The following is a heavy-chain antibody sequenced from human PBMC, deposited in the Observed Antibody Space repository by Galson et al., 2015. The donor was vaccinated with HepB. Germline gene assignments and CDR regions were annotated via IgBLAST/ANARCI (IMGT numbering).Heavy chain of an antibody. CDR3: ARDWNDYGDYYYYGMDV. D-gene: IGHD4-17*01. J-gene: IGHJ6*02. V-gene: IGHV6-1*01. CDR2: TYYRSKWYN. Sequence: ISGDSVSSNSAAWNWIRQSPSRGLEWLGRTYYRSKWYNDYAVSVKSRITINPDTSNNQFSLQLNSVTPEDTAVYYCARDWNDYGDYYYYGMDVWGRGTTVTVSS. CDR1: GDSVSSNSAA.